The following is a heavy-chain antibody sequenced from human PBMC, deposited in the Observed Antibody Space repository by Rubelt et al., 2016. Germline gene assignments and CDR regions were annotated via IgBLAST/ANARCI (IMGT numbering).Heavy chain of an antibody. CDR1: GLNFSNYW. Sequence: EVQLVESGGGLVQPGGSLRLSCVASGLNFSNYWMSWVRQAPGKGLEWVANIKYDGGEKYYVDSVRGRFTISRDNAKNSLFLKMNCLRAEDTAVYHCVTFSGESSAYYMMWDSWGQGTLVTVSS. D-gene: IGHD3-3*01. J-gene: IGHJ5*02. V-gene: IGHV3-7*02. CDR3: VTFSGESSAYYMMWDS. CDR2: IKYDGGEK.